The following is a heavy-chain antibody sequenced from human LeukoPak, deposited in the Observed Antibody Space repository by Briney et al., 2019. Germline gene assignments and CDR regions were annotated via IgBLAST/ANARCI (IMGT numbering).Heavy chain of an antibody. V-gene: IGHV3-21*01. Sequence: PGGSLRLSCAPSGFTFSTYTMNWVRQAPGKGLGWVSSISGSSRHKYYATSVKGRFTISRDNAKNSLYLQMNSLRAEDTAVYYGARTANFAAGYYIDYWGQGTLVTVSS. CDR2: ISGSSRHK. D-gene: IGHD6-13*01. J-gene: IGHJ4*02. CDR1: GFTFSTYT. CDR3: ARTANFAAGYYIDY.